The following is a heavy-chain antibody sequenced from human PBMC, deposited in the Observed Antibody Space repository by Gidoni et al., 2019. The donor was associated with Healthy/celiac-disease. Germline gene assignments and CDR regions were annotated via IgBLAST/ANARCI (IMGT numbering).Heavy chain of an antibody. V-gene: IGHV3-7*01. CDR2: IKQDGSEK. Sequence: EVQLVESGGGVVQPGGSLRLSCAASGFTFSSYWMSWVRQAPGKGLEWVANIKQDGSEKYYVDSVKGRFTISRDNAKNSLYLQMNSLRAEDTAVYYCARDKGEDGYNYPDYFDYWGQGTLVTVSS. CDR3: ARDKGEDGYNYPDYFDY. J-gene: IGHJ4*02. D-gene: IGHD5-12*01. CDR1: GFTFSSYW.